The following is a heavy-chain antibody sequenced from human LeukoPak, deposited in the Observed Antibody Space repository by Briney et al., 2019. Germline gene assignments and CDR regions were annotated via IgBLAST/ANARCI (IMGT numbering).Heavy chain of an antibody. CDR2: IYYSGST. J-gene: IGHJ6*03. CDR1: GGSISSYY. CDR3: ASSPIAAAHYYYYMDV. Sequence: SETLSLTCTASGGSISSYYWSWIRQPPGKGLEWIGYIYYSGSTNYNPSLKSRVTISVDTSKNQFSLKLSSVTAADTAVYYCASSPIAAAHYYYYMDVWGQGTTVAVSS. V-gene: IGHV4-59*01. D-gene: IGHD6-13*01.